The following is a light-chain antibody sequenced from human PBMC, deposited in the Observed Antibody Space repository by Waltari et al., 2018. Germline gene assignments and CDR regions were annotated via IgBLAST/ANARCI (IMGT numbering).Light chain of an antibody. V-gene: IGLV8-61*01. J-gene: IGLJ3*02. CDR2: KAN. Sequence: QTVVTQEPSLSVSPGGTVTLTCALSSGSLSTTSSATWYHHTPGQAPCTLVYKANAGASGVPDRFSGAILGNTAGLTITGAQADDESDYYCALYMGSGIWVFGGGTRLTVL. CDR3: ALYMGSGIWV. CDR1: SGSLSTTSS.